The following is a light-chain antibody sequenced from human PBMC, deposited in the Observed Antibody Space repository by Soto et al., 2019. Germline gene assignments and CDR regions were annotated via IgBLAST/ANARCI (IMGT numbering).Light chain of an antibody. V-gene: IGKV1-5*03. Sequence: DIQMTRSPSTLSASVGDRVTITCRASQSVTTWLAWYQQKPGKAPKLLIYKASNLESGLPSRFTGSGSGTEFTLNISSLQSDDFATYYCQQYSTFPITFGQGTRLEIK. CDR1: QSVTTW. J-gene: IGKJ5*01. CDR3: QQYSTFPIT. CDR2: KAS.